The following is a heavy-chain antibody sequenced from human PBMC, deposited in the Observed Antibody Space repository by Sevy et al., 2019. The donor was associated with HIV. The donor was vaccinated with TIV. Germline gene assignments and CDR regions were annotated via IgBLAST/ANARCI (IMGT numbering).Heavy chain of an antibody. CDR1: GFTFTSSA. CDR3: AASGITMVQGDY. Sequence: ASVKVSCKASGFTFTSSAVQWVRQARGQRLEWIGWIVVGSGNTNYAQKFQERVTITRDMSTSTAYMELSSLRSEDTAVYYCAASGITMVQGDYWGQGILVTVSS. CDR2: IVVGSGNT. J-gene: IGHJ4*02. D-gene: IGHD3-10*01. V-gene: IGHV1-58*01.